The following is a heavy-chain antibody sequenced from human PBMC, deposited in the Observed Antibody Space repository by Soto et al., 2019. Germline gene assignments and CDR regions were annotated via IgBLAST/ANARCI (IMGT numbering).Heavy chain of an antibody. CDR1: GYTFTSYG. CDR2: ISAYNGNT. D-gene: IGHD4-17*01. V-gene: IGHV1-18*01. Sequence: QVQLVQSGAEVKKPGASVKVSCKASGYTFTSYGISWVRQAPGQGLEWMGWISAYNGNTNYAQRLQGRVTMTTDTSTSTAYMELRSLRSDDTAVYYCAREASYYGAAPWFFDLWGRGTLVTVSS. J-gene: IGHJ2*01. CDR3: AREASYYGAAPWFFDL.